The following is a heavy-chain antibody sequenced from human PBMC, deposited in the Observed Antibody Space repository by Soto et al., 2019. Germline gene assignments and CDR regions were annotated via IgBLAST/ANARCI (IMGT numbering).Heavy chain of an antibody. D-gene: IGHD3-22*01. Sequence: QVQLVQSGAEVKKPGSSVKVSCRASGGTFSNYAISWVRQAPGQGLEWMGNIIPVFGTTNFARKFLGRVTITADKSTGTAYMELSSLRSEDTAVYYCARDYYDGRGYYSWYFALWGRDTLVTVSS. CDR3: ARDYYDGRGYYSWYFAL. CDR1: GGTFSNYA. J-gene: IGHJ2*01. CDR2: IIPVFGTT. V-gene: IGHV1-69*06.